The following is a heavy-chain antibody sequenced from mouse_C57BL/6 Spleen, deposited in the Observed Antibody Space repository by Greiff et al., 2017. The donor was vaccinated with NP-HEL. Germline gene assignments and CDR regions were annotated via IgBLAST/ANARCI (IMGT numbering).Heavy chain of an antibody. CDR2: ISDGGSYT. V-gene: IGHV5-4*03. CDR3: ARGEDYGPYYYAMDY. CDR1: GFTFSSYA. J-gene: IGHJ4*01. D-gene: IGHD2-4*01. Sequence: EVKVEESGGGLVKPGGSLKLSCAASGFTFSSYAMSWVRQTPEKRLEWVATISDGGSYTYYPDNVKGRFTISRDNAKNNLYLQMSHLKSEDTAMYYCARGEDYGPYYYAMDYWGQGTSVTVSS.